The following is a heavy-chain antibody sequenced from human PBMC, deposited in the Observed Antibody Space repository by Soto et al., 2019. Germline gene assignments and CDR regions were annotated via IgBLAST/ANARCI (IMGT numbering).Heavy chain of an antibody. CDR1: GFTFSSYS. CDR2: ISSSSSYI. V-gene: IGHV3-21*01. Sequence: GGSLRLSCAASGFTFSSYSMNWVRQAPGKGLEWVSSISSSSSYIYYEDSVKGRFTISRDNAKNSLYLQMNSLRAEDTAVYYCARDRDYYDSSGYVFDYWGQGTLVTVSS. J-gene: IGHJ4*02. D-gene: IGHD3-22*01. CDR3: ARDRDYYDSSGYVFDY.